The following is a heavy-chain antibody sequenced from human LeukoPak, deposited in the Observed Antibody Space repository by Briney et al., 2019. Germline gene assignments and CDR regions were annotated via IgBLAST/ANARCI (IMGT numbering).Heavy chain of an antibody. CDR2: ISSGGSPI. CDR3: ARGTTVTGYDY. CDR1: GFTFSSYS. V-gene: IGHV3-48*01. Sequence: PGGSLRLSCAASGFTFSSYSMNWVRQAPGKGLEWVSYISSGGSPIYYTESVKGRFTISRDNAKNSLYLQMNSLRAEDTAVYYCARGTTVTGYDYWGQGTLVTVSS. D-gene: IGHD4-17*01. J-gene: IGHJ4*02.